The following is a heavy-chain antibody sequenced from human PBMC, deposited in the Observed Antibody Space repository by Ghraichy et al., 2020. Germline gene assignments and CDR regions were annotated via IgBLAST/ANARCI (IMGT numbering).Heavy chain of an antibody. CDR3: ARYSTSSACDS. V-gene: IGHV3-11*01. CDR2: ISGTGSLL. Sequence: GESLNISCAASGFTFSDYFMSWIRQAPGKGLEWISYISGTGSLLYYADSVKGRFTISRDNAKKSLYLQMNSLRAEDTAVYFCARYSTSSACDSWGQGTLVTVSS. CDR1: GFTFSDYF. J-gene: IGHJ4*02. D-gene: IGHD6-6*01.